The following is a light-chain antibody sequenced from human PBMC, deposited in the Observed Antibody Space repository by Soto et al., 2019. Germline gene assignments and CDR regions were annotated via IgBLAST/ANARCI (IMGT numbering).Light chain of an antibody. CDR2: DAS. Sequence: DIQMTQSPSTLSASVGDGVTITCRASQNISVWFAWYQQRPGKAPKFLIYDASNLETGVSSRFSGSGSGTEVTLTIRSLQPDDFATYYCQQYDSSSPTFGQGTKLEIK. CDR3: QQYDSSSPT. J-gene: IGKJ2*01. CDR1: QNISVW. V-gene: IGKV1-5*01.